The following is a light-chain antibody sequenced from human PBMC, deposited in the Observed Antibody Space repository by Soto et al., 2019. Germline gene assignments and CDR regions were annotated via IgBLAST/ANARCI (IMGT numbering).Light chain of an antibody. V-gene: IGKV3-15*01. J-gene: IGKJ1*01. CDR3: QQYNNWPRT. Sequence: EIVMTQSPATLSVSPWERATLSCRASQSVSSSDLAWYQQKLGQAPRLLIYGASTRATGIPARFSGSGSGTEFTLTISSLQSEDFAVYYCQQYNNWPRTFGQGTKV. CDR1: QSVSSSD. CDR2: GAS.